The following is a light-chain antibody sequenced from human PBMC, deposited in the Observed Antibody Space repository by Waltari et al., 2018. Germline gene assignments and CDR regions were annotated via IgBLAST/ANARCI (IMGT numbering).Light chain of an antibody. V-gene: IGKV3-11*01. CDR3: QPYLRLPVT. Sequence: EIVLTQSPGTLSLSPGESATLSCRTSQSVTRALAWYQHKPGQAPRLLIYGASNRATGNPDRFSGSGSGTDVSHTIRCVEPVDFAVYCCQPYLRLPVTVGQGTKVEVK. J-gene: IGKJ1*01. CDR1: QSVTRA. CDR2: GAS.